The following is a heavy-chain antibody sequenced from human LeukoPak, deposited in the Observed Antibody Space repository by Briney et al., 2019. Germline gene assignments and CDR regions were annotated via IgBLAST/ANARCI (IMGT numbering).Heavy chain of an antibody. Sequence: GASVKVSCKASGFTFSNSAMQWVRQAPGQRLEWIGWIIVGSGKTHYAQNFQERLTITRDMSTNTAYMELSSLRSEDTAVYYCAAELYSGTYGRCCSFAFWGQGTQVTVSS. CDR1: GFTFSNSA. CDR2: IIVGSGKT. D-gene: IGHD1-26*01. J-gene: IGHJ4*02. CDR3: AAELYSGTYGRCCSFAF. V-gene: IGHV1-58*02.